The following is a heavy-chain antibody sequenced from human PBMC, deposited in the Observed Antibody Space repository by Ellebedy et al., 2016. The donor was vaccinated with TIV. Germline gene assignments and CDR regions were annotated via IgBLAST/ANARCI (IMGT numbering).Heavy chain of an antibody. CDR2: INSDGSST. J-gene: IGHJ4*02. V-gene: IGHV3-74*01. Sequence: GGSLRLSCAASGFTFSSYWMHWVRQVPGKGLVWVSRINSDGSSTRYADSVKGRFTISRANAKNTLYLQMNSLRAEDTAVYYCARGYHGPLTGTHDFDSWGQGTLVTVSS. D-gene: IGHD3-9*01. CDR3: ARGYHGPLTGTHDFDS. CDR1: GFTFSSYW.